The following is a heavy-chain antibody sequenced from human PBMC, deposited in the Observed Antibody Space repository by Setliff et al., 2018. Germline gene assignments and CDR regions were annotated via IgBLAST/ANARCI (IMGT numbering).Heavy chain of an antibody. D-gene: IGHD6-19*01. CDR3: ARALGYSSGWYTTSSVVRWDY. CDR2: INPDSGDT. Sequence: GASVKVSCKTSGYSLAGYPLHWVRQAPGQGLEWMGWINPDSGDTNYAQKLQGIVTMTKDTSTSTAYMELRSLRSDDKAVYYCARALGYSSGWYTTSSVVRWDYWGQGTLVTVSS. J-gene: IGHJ4*02. CDR1: GYSLAGYP. V-gene: IGHV1-18*04.